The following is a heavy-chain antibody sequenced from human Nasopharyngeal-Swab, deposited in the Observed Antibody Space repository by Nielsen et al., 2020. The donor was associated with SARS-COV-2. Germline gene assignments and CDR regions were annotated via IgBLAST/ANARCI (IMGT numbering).Heavy chain of an antibody. J-gene: IGHJ4*02. CDR2: IYYSGST. V-gene: IGHV4-39*07. CDR1: GGSISSSSYY. D-gene: IGHD6-19*01. CDR3: ARDYDRWLVFDY. Sequence: SETLSLTCTVSGGSISSSSYYWGWIRQPPGKGLEWIGSIYYSGSTYYNPSLKSRVTISVDTSKNQFSLKLSSVTAADTAVYYCARDYDRWLVFDYWGQGTLVTVYS.